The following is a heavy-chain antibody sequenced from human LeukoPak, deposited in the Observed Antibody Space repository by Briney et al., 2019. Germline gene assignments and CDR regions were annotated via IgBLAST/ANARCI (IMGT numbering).Heavy chain of an antibody. Sequence: GGSLRLSCAASGFTFSDYYMSWIRQAPGKGLEWVSYISSSGSTIYYADSVKGRFTISRDNAKNSLYLQMNSLRAEDTAVYYCARVAAAGYNWFDPWGQGTLVTVSS. J-gene: IGHJ5*02. CDR2: ISSSGSTI. CDR1: GFTFSDYY. CDR3: ARVAAAGYNWFDP. V-gene: IGHV3-11*01. D-gene: IGHD6-13*01.